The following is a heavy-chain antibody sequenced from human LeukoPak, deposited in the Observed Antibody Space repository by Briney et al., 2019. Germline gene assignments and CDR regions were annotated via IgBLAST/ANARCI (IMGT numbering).Heavy chain of an antibody. CDR2: IYYSGST. J-gene: IGHJ5*02. V-gene: IGHV4-39*01. D-gene: IGHD6-6*01. CDR3: ASGWSSSSGGWLDP. Sequence: SETLSLTCTVSGVSISSSYYYWGWIRQPPGKGLEWIGSIYYSGSTYYNPSLKSRVTISVDTSKNQFSLKLRSVTAADTAVYYCASGWSSSSGGWLDPWGQGTLVTVSS. CDR1: GVSISSSYYY.